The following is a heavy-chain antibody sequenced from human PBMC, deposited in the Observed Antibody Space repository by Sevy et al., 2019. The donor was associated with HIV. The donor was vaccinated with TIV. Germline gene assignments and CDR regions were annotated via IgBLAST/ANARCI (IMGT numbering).Heavy chain of an antibody. D-gene: IGHD1-26*01. CDR2: IRRKPYGWTT. CDR3: TRVEGAADWGMDV. Sequence: GGSLRLSCTASGFTFGGYTMSWVRQAPGKGLEWVAFIRRKPYGWTTEDDGLVKGRITISRDDSKSIPYLQMNSLNTEDTAVYYCTRVEGAADWGMDVWGQGTTVTVSS. V-gene: IGHV3-49*04. CDR1: GFTFGGYT. J-gene: IGHJ6*02.